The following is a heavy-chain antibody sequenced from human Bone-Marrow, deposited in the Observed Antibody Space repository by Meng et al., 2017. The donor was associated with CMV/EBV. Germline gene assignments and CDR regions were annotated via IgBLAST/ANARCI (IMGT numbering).Heavy chain of an antibody. CDR1: GFTFSSYD. Sequence: GESLKISCAASGFTFSSYDMHWVRQATGKGLEWVSAIGTAGDTYYPGSVKGRFTISRENAKNSLYLQMNSLRAGDTAVYYCARDGRRYNWNAPSPYYYYYGMDVWGQGTTVTVSS. D-gene: IGHD1-20*01. V-gene: IGHV3-13*01. J-gene: IGHJ6*02. CDR2: IGTAGDT. CDR3: ARDGRRYNWNAPSPYYYYYGMDV.